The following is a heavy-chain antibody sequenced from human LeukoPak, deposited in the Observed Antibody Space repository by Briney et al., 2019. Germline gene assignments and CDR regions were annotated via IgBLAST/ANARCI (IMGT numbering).Heavy chain of an antibody. Sequence: ASVKVSCKASGYTFTSYDINWVRQATGQGLEWMGWMNPNSGNTGYAQEFQGRVTMTRNTSISTAYMELSSLRSEDTAVYYCARAPMGWLIHFDYWGQGTLVTVSS. J-gene: IGHJ4*02. CDR3: ARAPMGWLIHFDY. CDR1: GYTFTSYD. V-gene: IGHV1-8*01. CDR2: MNPNSGNT. D-gene: IGHD3-3*01.